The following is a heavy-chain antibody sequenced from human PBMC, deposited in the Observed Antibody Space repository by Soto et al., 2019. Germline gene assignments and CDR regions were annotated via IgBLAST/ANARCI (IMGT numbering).Heavy chain of an antibody. J-gene: IGHJ4*02. V-gene: IGHV3-23*01. CDR3: SRRGSGSYYDY. CDR1: GFTFSSYA. D-gene: IGHD1-26*01. Sequence: EVQLLESGGGLVQPGGSLRLSCAASGFTFSSYAMRWVRQAPVKGLEWVSAISGSGGSTYYADSGKGRFTISRDNSKNTLYLHMNSLRAEDTAVYYCSRRGSGSYYDYWGQGTLVTVSS. CDR2: ISGSGGST.